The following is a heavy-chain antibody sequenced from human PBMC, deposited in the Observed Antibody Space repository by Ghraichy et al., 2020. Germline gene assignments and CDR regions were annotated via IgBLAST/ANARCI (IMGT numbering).Heavy chain of an antibody. CDR2: IYYSGTT. CDR3: ARDLGKIIRTCTGGRCYTTSLEARGWFDP. Sequence: SETLSLTCAVSGGSVSSGSYYWSWIRQPPGKGLEWIGYIYYSGTTNYNPSLKSRVTISVDTSKNHFSPKLSSVTAADTAVYYCARDLGKIIRTCTGGRCYTTSLEARGWFDPWGQGTLVTVSS. V-gene: IGHV4-61*03. J-gene: IGHJ5*02. D-gene: IGHD2-15*01. CDR1: GGSVSSGSYY.